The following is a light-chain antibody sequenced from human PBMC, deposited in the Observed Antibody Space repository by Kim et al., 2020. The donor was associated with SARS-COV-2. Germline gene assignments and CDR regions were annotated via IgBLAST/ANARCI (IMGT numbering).Light chain of an antibody. V-gene: IGKV1-5*01. Sequence: DIQMTQSPSTLSASVGDRVTITCRASQSISSWLAWYQQKPGKAPKLQIYDASSLESGVPSRFSGSGSGTEFTLTISSLQPDDFATYYCQQYNSYLYTFGQGTKLEI. CDR3: QQYNSYLYT. J-gene: IGKJ2*01. CDR1: QSISSW. CDR2: DAS.